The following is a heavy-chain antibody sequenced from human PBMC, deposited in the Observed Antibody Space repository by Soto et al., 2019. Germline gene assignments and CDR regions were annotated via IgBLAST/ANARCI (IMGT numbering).Heavy chain of an antibody. Sequence: SETLSLTCTVSGVFIDNFFWSWIRQTPGKGLEWIGYVSQGGTAAYLSEGETTDYNPSLENRATISLHLPNTPSSLTLTPVTAADTAVFCCGSWGYSIGWYVNNGGQGTLVTVSS. V-gene: IGHV4-59*08. CDR3: GSWGYSIGWYVNN. CDR1: GVFIDNFF. CDR2: VSQGGTAAYLSEGETT. D-gene: IGHD6-19*01. J-gene: IGHJ4*02.